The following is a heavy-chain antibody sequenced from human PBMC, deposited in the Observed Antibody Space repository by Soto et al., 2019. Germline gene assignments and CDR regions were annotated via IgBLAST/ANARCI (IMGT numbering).Heavy chain of an antibody. V-gene: IGHV4-39*01. Sequence: PSETLSLTCIVSGGSISSSSYYWGWIRQPPGKGLEWIGSIYYSGSTYYNPSLKSRVTISVDTSKNQFSLKLSSVTAADTAVYYCARHPGEVTTGGYYYYYGMDVWGQGTTVTVSS. CDR2: IYYSGST. J-gene: IGHJ6*02. CDR1: GGSISSSSYY. CDR3: ARHPGEVTTGGYYYYYGMDV. D-gene: IGHD4-17*01.